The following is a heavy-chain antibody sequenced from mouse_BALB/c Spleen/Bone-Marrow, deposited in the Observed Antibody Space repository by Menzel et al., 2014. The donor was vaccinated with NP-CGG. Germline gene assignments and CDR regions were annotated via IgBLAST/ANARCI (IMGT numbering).Heavy chain of an antibody. CDR2: IWAGGST. CDR1: GFSLXNYG. Sequence: VKLEESGPGLVAPSQSLSITCTVSGFSLXNYGVHWVRQPPGKGLEWLGLIWAGGSTNYNSALMSRLSISKDNSKSQVFLKMNSLQTDDTAMYYCARKDYGSRGGYFDVWGAGTTVTVSS. D-gene: IGHD1-1*01. CDR3: ARKDYGSRGGYFDV. J-gene: IGHJ1*01. V-gene: IGHV2-9*02.